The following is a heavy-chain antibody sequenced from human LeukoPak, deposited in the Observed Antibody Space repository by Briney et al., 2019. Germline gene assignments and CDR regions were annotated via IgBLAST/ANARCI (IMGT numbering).Heavy chain of an antibody. D-gene: IGHD6-13*01. CDR1: GYSFTSYG. Sequence: GASVKVSCKASGYSFTSYGIAWVRQAPGQGLEWMGWISVYNGNTNYAQKFQGRVTLTTDRTTSTVYMDLRSLKSDDTAVYYCARRFVGYDSSWGASDIWGQGTMVTVSS. V-gene: IGHV1-18*01. CDR2: ISVYNGNT. CDR3: ARRFVGYDSSWGASDI. J-gene: IGHJ3*02.